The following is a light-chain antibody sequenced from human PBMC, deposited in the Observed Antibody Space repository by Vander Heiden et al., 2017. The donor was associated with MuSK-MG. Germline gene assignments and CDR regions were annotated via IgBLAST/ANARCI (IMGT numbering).Light chain of an antibody. Sequence: DIQITQSPSSLSASVGDRVTITCLARQGIRNELGWFQQKPGKAPKRLIFAASHLHSGVPSTFSGSGCGTEFTLTISSLLPEEFATYYCRQHNSFPWTFGQGTKVXIK. CDR1: QGIRNE. CDR2: AAS. V-gene: IGKV1-17*01. CDR3: RQHNSFPWT. J-gene: IGKJ1*01.